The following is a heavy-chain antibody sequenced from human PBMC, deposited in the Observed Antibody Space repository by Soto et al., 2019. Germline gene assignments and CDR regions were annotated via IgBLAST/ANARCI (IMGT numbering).Heavy chain of an antibody. V-gene: IGHV3-23*01. CDR1: GFTFSSYA. CDR2: ISGSGGST. CDR3: AKVKAGYCSGGSCYPFDY. D-gene: IGHD2-15*01. J-gene: IGHJ4*02. Sequence: EVQLLESGGGLVQPGGSLRLSCAASGFTFSSYAMSWVRQAPGKGLEWVSAISGSGGSTYYADSVKGRCTISRDNSKNTLYLQMNSLRAEDTAVYYCAKVKAGYCSGGSCYPFDYWGQGTLVTVSS.